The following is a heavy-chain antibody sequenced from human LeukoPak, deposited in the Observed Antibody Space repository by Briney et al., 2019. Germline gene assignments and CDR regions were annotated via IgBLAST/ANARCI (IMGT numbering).Heavy chain of an antibody. CDR1: GFTFSNYG. Sequence: GGSLRLSCATSGFTFSNYGMDWVRQARGKGMEWVAVISSDETNRRYGESVRGRFPVSRDNAKNTVYLQMNSLGADDTAVYYCAKDPYRVVFATGNYLDPWGQGTLVTVSS. V-gene: IGHV3-30*18. CDR2: ISSDETNR. J-gene: IGHJ5*02. CDR3: AKDPYRVVFATGNYLDP. D-gene: IGHD2-15*01.